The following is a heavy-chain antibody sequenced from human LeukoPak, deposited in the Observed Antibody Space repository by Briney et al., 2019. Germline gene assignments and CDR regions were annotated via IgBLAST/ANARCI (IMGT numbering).Heavy chain of an antibody. CDR1: GFTVSSNY. CDR2: ISSSSSYI. J-gene: IGHJ4*02. D-gene: IGHD1-26*01. Sequence: GGSLRLSCAASGFTVSSNYMNWVRQAPGKGLEWVSSISSSSSYIYYADSVKGRFTISRDNAKNSLYLQMNSLRAEDTAVYYCARDREGSRPNFDYWGQGTLVTVSS. CDR3: ARDREGSRPNFDY. V-gene: IGHV3-21*01.